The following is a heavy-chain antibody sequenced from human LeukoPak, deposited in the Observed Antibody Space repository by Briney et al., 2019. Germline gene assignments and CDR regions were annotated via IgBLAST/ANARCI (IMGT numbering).Heavy chain of an antibody. CDR2: IDPNSGGT. V-gene: IGHV1-2*06. CDR1: GYSFTGYY. Sequence: ASVKVSCKASGYSFTGYYMHWVRQAPGQGLEWMGRIDPNSGGTNYAQKFQGRVTMTSDTSISTIYVELSSLTSDDTAVYYCAKAGSRSWYSFDYWGQGTLVTVSS. D-gene: IGHD6-13*01. CDR3: AKAGSRSWYSFDY. J-gene: IGHJ4*02.